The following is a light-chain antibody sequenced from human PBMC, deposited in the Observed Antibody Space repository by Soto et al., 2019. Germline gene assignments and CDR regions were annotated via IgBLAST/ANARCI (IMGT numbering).Light chain of an antibody. Sequence: DIQMTQSPSSLSASVVDGVTITCRASQSISSYLNWYQQKPGKAPKLLIYAASSLQSGVPSRFSGSGSGTDFTLTISSLQPEDFATYYCQQLDNFPLTFGQGTRLEIK. J-gene: IGKJ5*01. CDR1: QSISSY. CDR2: AAS. CDR3: QQLDNFPLT. V-gene: IGKV1-39*01.